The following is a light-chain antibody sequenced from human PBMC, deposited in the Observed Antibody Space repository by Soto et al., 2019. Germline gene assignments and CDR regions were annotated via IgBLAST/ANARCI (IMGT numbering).Light chain of an antibody. V-gene: IGLV2-8*01. CDR3: SSFAANDNVV. CDR2: EVN. J-gene: IGLJ3*02. CDR1: SSDVGAYDD. Sequence: QSVLTQPPSASGSPGQSVTISCTGTSSDVGAYDDVCWYQQHPGKAPKLMIYEVNKRPSGVPDRFSGSKSGNTASLTVSGLQAGDEADYYCSSFAANDNVVFGGGTQLTVL.